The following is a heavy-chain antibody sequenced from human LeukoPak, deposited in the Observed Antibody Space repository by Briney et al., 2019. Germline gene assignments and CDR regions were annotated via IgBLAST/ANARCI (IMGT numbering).Heavy chain of an antibody. J-gene: IGHJ6*02. CDR3: ARATGYYPTHSSTGGKYYYYGMDV. CDR2: IVVGSGNT. CDR1: GFTFTSSA. Sequence: GTSVKVSCKASGFTFTSSAVQWVRQARGQRLEWIGWIVVGSGNTNYAQKFQERVTITRDMSTSTAYMELSSLRAEDTAVYYCARATGYYPTHSSTGGKYYYYGMDVWGQGTTVTVSS. D-gene: IGHD3-9*01. V-gene: IGHV1-58*01.